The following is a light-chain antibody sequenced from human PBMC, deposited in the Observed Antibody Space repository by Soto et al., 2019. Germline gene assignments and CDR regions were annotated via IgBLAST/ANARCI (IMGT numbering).Light chain of an antibody. Sequence: EIVLTQSPDTLSLSPGESATLSCGASQSVGSRYLAWYQQKPGQPPRLLIYGASNRATGIPDRFSGSGSGTDFTLTISRLEPEDFAVFYCQQYDDSITFGQGTRLEIE. J-gene: IGKJ5*01. CDR2: GAS. V-gene: IGKV3-20*01. CDR3: QQYDDSIT. CDR1: QSVGSRY.